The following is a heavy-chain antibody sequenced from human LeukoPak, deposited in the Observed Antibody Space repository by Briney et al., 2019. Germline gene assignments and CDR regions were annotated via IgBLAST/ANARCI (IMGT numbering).Heavy chain of an antibody. CDR2: MYAGGST. J-gene: IGHJ4*02. D-gene: IGHD2-2*01. CDR1: GFTVSHNY. Sequence: GGSLRLSCAASGFTVSHNYITWVRQAPGKGLEWVSVMYAGGSTFYADSVKDRFTVSRDTSNNTVYLQMDSLRVEDTAVYYCARDEQTSCWGYWGQGTQVTVSS. CDR3: ARDEQTSCWGY. V-gene: IGHV3-66*01.